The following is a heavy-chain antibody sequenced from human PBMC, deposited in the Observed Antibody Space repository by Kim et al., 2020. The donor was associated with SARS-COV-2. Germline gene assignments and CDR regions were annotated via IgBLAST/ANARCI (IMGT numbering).Heavy chain of an antibody. D-gene: IGHD2-15*01. CDR2: INPSGGST. J-gene: IGHJ5*02. CDR1: GYTFTSYY. CDR3: ARCGYPHKRWFDP. V-gene: IGHV1-46*01. Sequence: ASVKVSCKASGYTFTSYYMHWVRQAPGQGLEWMGIINPSGGSTSYAQKFQGRFTMTRDTSTSTVYMELSSLRSEDTAVYYCARCGYPHKRWFDPWGQGTLVTVSS.